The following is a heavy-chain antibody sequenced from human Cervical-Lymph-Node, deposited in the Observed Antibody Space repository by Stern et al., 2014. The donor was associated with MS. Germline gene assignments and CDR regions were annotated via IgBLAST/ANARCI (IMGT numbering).Heavy chain of an antibody. CDR3: ARMTYYYGAENYSGYYFDY. CDR2: LHPYTGDT. CDR1: GYRFTGYY. V-gene: IGHV1-2*04. D-gene: IGHD3-10*01. Sequence: VQLVEAGAEVNGHGASAKVAYGASGYRFTGYYVHSVGHVRGHGLVWIGWLHPYTGDTKYAEQFQGWVTMTRDTSITTASMEMTTLTTAVYYCARMTYYYGAENYSGYYFDYWGQGTLVTVSS. J-gene: IGHJ4*02.